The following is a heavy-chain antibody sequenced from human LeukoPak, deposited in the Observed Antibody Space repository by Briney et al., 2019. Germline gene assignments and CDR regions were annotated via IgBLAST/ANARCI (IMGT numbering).Heavy chain of an antibody. V-gene: IGHV1-2*02. J-gene: IGHJ4*02. D-gene: IGHD5-18*01. Sequence: ASVKVSCKASGYTFTGYYMHWVRQAPGQGLEWMGWINPNSGGTNYAQKFQGRVTMTRDTSISAAYMELSRLRSDDTAVYYCARESGEDTAMVIGYWGQGTLVTVSS. CDR1: GYTFTGYY. CDR3: ARESGEDTAMVIGY. CDR2: INPNSGGT.